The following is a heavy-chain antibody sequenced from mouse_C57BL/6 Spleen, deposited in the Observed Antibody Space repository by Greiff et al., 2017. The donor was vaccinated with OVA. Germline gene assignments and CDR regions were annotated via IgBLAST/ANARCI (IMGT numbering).Heavy chain of an antibody. D-gene: IGHD1-1*01. CDR3: ARAYYYGSSYGFAY. CDR2: IDPSDSET. J-gene: IGHJ3*01. Sequence: VQLQQPGAELVRPGSSVKLSCKASGYTFTSYWMHWVKQRPIQGLEWIGNIDPSDSETHYNQKFKDKATLTVDKSSSTAYMQLSSLTSSDSAVYYCARAYYYGSSYGFAYWGQGTLVTVSA. CDR1: GYTFTSYW. V-gene: IGHV1-52*01.